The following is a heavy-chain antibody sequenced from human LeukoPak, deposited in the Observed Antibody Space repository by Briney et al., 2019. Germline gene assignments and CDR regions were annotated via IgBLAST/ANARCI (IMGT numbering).Heavy chain of an antibody. CDR1: GFTFPNYV. Sequence: PSGGSLRLSCAASGFTFPNYVMSWVRQAPGKGLEWVSYISSSSSTIYYADSVKGRFTISRDNAKNSLYLQMNGLRADDTAVYYCAKDTPLCYFDYWGQGTLVTVSS. CDR3: AKDTPLCYFDY. V-gene: IGHV3-48*04. CDR2: ISSSSSTI. D-gene: IGHD3-16*01. J-gene: IGHJ4*02.